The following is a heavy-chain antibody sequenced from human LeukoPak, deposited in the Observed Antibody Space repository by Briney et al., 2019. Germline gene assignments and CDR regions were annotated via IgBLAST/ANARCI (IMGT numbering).Heavy chain of an antibody. CDR1: GFTFSNYF. V-gene: IGHV3-64*01. D-gene: IGHD2-15*01. Sequence: GGSLRLSCAASGFTFSNYFMHWVRQAPGKGLEYFSAISRTGSTTYYTNSVKGRFTISRDNSKNTLYLQMGSLRAEDMAVYYCATSRYCSGGDCYSLAFDIWGQGTMVTVAS. CDR3: ATSRYCSGGDCYSLAFDI. J-gene: IGHJ3*02. CDR2: ISRTGSTT.